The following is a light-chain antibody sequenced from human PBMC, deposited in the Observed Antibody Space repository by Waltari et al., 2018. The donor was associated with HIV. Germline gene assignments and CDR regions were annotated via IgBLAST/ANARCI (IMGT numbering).Light chain of an antibody. J-gene: IGLJ2*01. CDR3: AVWDDSLNGWV. CDR2: SNN. Sequence: GQRVTISCSGSSSNIGSNTVNWYQQLPGTAPKLLIYSNNQRPSGVPDRFSGSKSGTSASLAISGLQSEDEADYYCAVWDDSLNGWVFGGGTKLTVL. CDR1: SSNIGSNT. V-gene: IGLV1-44*01.